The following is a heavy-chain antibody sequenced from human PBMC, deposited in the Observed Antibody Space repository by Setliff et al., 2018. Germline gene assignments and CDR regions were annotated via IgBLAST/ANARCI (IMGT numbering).Heavy chain of an antibody. Sequence: SETLSLTCTVSGGSISSGSYYWSWIRQPAGKGLEWIGRIYTSGSTNYNPSLKSRVTISVDTSKNQFSLKLSSVTAADTAVYYCARRHCSGGSCYSLNYFDYWGQGTLVTVS. CDR2: IYTSGST. V-gene: IGHV4-61*02. CDR3: ARRHCSGGSCYSLNYFDY. D-gene: IGHD2-15*01. CDR1: GGSISSGSYY. J-gene: IGHJ4*02.